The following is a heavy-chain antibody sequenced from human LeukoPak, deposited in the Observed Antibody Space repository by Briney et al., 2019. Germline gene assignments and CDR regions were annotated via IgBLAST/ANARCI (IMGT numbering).Heavy chain of an antibody. CDR3: ARGPIDYYDSSGPHDAFDI. Sequence: SETLSLTCTVSGGSVSDYYWGWIRQSPGKALEWIGYIYYTETSYNPPLKSRVTISVDTSKNQFSLKLSSVTAADTAVYYCARGPIDYYDSSGPHDAFDIWGQGTMVTVSS. D-gene: IGHD3-22*01. CDR1: GGSVSDYY. J-gene: IGHJ3*02. V-gene: IGHV4-59*08. CDR2: IYYTET.